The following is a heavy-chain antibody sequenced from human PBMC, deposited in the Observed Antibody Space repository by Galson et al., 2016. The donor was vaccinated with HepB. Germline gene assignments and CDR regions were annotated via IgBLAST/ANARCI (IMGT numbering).Heavy chain of an antibody. CDR1: GFTLRNYA. D-gene: IGHD1-26*01. J-gene: IGHJ4*02. CDR2: SSASGGRT. V-gene: IGHV3-23*01. CDR3: AGGTAWHHFNF. Sequence: SLRLSCAASGFTLRNYAMGWVRQAPGKGLEWVAGSSASGGRTYYADSVKGRFTISRDNSENTLYLQMSSLRVEDAAIYFCAGGTAWHHFNFWGQGSLVIVSS.